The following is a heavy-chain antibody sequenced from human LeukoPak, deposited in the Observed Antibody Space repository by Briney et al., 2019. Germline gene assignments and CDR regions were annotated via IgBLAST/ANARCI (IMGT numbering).Heavy chain of an antibody. CDR3: AKLSYCSSTSCLDY. Sequence: PGGSLRLSCAASGFTFSSYAMSWVRQAPGKGLEWVSAISGSGGSTYYADSVKGWFTISRDNSKNTLYLQMNSLRAEDTAVYYCAKLSYCSSTSCLDYWGQGTLVTVSS. CDR2: ISGSGGST. J-gene: IGHJ4*02. CDR1: GFTFSSYA. V-gene: IGHV3-23*01. D-gene: IGHD2-2*01.